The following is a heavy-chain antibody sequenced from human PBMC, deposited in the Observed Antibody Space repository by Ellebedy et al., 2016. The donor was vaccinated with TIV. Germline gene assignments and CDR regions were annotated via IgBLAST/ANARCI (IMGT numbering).Heavy chain of an antibody. V-gene: IGHV4-39*01. Sequence: MPSETLSLTCTVSGGSISSSSYYWGWIRQPPGKGLEWIGSIYYSGSTYYNTSLKSRVTISVDTSKNQFSLKLSSVTAADTAVYYCAGGDIVVVVAASFAFDIWGQGTMVTVSS. D-gene: IGHD2-15*01. CDR1: GGSISSSSYY. J-gene: IGHJ3*02. CDR2: IYYSGST. CDR3: AGGDIVVVVAASFAFDI.